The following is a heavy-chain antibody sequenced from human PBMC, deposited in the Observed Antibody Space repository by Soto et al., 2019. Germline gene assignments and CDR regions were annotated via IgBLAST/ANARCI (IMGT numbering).Heavy chain of an antibody. CDR1: GYTFTDYY. CDR3: ARASSGSYATDSFHH. D-gene: IGHD1-26*01. J-gene: IGHJ1*01. CDR2: ISPNSGGA. Sequence: ASVKVSCKASGYTFTDYYLRWVRQAPGQGLEWMGWISPNSGGANSAQKFQGRVTVTRDTSIGTAYMELSRLRSDDTAVYYCARASSGSYATDSFHHWGQGTLVTVSS. V-gene: IGHV1-2*02.